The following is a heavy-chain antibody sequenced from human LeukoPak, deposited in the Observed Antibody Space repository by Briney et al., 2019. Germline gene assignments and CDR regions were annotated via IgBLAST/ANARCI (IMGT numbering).Heavy chain of an antibody. Sequence: ASVKVSCKASGYTFTRYYMHWVRQAPAQGLEWMGIINLSGGSARYAQKFQGRVTMTRDTSTSTVYMEVSSLRSEDTAVYYCARLADYDSSGYLSYWGQGTLVTVSS. CDR3: ARLADYDSSGYLSY. J-gene: IGHJ4*02. V-gene: IGHV1-46*01. CDR1: GYTFTRYY. CDR2: INLSGGSA. D-gene: IGHD3-22*01.